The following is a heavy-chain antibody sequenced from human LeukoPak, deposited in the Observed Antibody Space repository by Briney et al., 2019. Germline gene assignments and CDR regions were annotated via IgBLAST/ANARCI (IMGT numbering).Heavy chain of an antibody. CDR2: INHSGST. V-gene: IGHV4-34*01. D-gene: IGHD2-2*01. J-gene: IGHJ5*02. Sequence: SETLTLTCAVYGGSFSSYYWRWIRQPPGKGLEWIGEINHSGSTNYNPSLKSRVTISVDTSKNQFSLKLSSVTAADTAVYYCARGGVVVYRVLHWFDPWGQGTLVTVSS. CDR3: ARGGVVVYRVLHWFDP. CDR1: GGSFSSYY.